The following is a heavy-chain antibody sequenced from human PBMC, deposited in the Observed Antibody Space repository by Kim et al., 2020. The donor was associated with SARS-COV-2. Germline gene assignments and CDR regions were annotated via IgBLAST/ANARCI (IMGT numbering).Heavy chain of an antibody. D-gene: IGHD2-2*01. V-gene: IGHV3-23*01. CDR1: GFTFSSYA. J-gene: IGHJ4*02. CDR2: ISGSGGST. Sequence: GGSLRLSCAASGFTFSSYALSWVRQAPGKGLEWVSAISGSGGSTYHADSVKGRFTISRDNSKNTLYLQMNSLRAEDTAVYYCAKDLSACSSTSCYGEEFDYWGQGTRVTVSS. CDR3: AKDLSACSSTSCYGEEFDY.